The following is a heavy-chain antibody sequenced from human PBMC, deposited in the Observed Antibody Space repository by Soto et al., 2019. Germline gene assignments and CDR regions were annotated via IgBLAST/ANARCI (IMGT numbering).Heavy chain of an antibody. Sequence: SETLSLTCTASCGSISSYYWSWIRQPPGKGLEWIGYIYYSGSTNYNPSLKSRVTISVDTSKNQFSLKLSSVTAADTAVYYCAREYNWNSGWFDPWGQGTLVTVSS. CDR2: IYYSGST. V-gene: IGHV4-59*01. CDR1: CGSISSYY. CDR3: AREYNWNSGWFDP. J-gene: IGHJ5*02. D-gene: IGHD1-7*01.